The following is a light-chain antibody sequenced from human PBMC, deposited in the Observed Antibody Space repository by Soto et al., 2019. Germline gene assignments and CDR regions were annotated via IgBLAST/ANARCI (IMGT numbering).Light chain of an antibody. V-gene: IGLV2-14*01. Sequence: QSALTQPASVSGSPGQSITISCTGTSGDISRYNYVSWYQQHPGEAPKLFIYNVNNRPSGVSNRFSGSKSGNTASLTISGLQAEDEANYYCASYAITTTSGVVFGGGTKLTVL. J-gene: IGLJ3*02. CDR1: SGDISRYNY. CDR2: NVN. CDR3: ASYAITTTSGVV.